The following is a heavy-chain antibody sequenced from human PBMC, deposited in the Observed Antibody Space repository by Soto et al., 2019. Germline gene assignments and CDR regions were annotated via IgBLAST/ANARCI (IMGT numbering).Heavy chain of an antibody. J-gene: IGHJ6*02. D-gene: IGHD2-15*01. CDR2: ISYDGSNK. CDR3: AKPNTPLSYYYYGMDV. CDR1: GFTFSSYG. V-gene: IGHV3-30*18. Sequence: GSLRLSCAASGFTFSSYGMHWVRQAPGKGLEWVAVISYDGSNKYYADSVKGRFTISRDNSKNTLYLQMNSLRAEDTAVYYCAKPNTPLSYYYYGMDVWGQGTTVTVSS.